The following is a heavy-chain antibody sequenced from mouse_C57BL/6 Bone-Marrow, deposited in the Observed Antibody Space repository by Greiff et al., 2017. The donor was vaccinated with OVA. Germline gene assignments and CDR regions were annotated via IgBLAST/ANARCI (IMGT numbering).Heavy chain of an antibody. CDR1: GFTFSSYA. D-gene: IGHD1-1*01. CDR2: ISDGGSYT. V-gene: IGHV5-4*01. CDR3: ARELLRSWYFDV. J-gene: IGHJ1*03. Sequence: EVMLVESGGGLVKPGGSLKLSCAASGFTFSSYAMSWVRQTPEKRLEWVATISDGGSYTYYPDNVKGRFTISRDNAKNNLYLQMSHLKSEDTAMYYCARELLRSWYFDVWGTGTTVTVSS.